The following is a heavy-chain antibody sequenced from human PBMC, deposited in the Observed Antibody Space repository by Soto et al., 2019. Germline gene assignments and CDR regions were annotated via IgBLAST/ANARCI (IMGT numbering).Heavy chain of an antibody. V-gene: IGHV1-18*01. CDR3: ARDLAYERLLDY. CDR2: ISAYNGNT. CDR1: GYTITSDG. J-gene: IGHJ4*02. Sequence: GSLNGSRKGSGYTITSDGSSRGRQAPGQGLEWMGWISAYNGNTNYAQKLQGRVTMTTDTSTSTAYMELRSLRSDDTAVYYCARDLAYERLLDYWGQGTLVTVSS. D-gene: IGHD3-22*01.